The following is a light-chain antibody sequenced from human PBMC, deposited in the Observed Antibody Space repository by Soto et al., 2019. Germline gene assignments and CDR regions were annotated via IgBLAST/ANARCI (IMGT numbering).Light chain of an antibody. V-gene: IGLV2-18*02. CDR2: EVS. CDR3: SSFTSSSPYV. Sequence: TSSDVGSYNRVSWYQQPPGTAPKLMIYEVSNRPSGVPDRFSGSKSGNTASLTISGLQAEDEADYYCSSFTSSSPYVFGPGTKVTVL. CDR1: SSDVGSYNR. J-gene: IGLJ1*01.